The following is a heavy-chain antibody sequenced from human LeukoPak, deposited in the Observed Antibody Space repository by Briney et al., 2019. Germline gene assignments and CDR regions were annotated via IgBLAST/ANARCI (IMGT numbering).Heavy chain of an antibody. CDR3: ARAAGPRRNWFDP. V-gene: IGHV3-48*01. J-gene: IGHJ5*02. Sequence: GGSLRLSCAASGFTFSSYSMNWVRQAPGKGLEWVSYISSSSSTIYYADSVKGRFTISRDNAKNSLYLQMNSLRAEDAAVYYCARAAGPRRNWFDPWGQGTLVTVSS. CDR1: GFTFSSYS. CDR2: ISSSSSTI.